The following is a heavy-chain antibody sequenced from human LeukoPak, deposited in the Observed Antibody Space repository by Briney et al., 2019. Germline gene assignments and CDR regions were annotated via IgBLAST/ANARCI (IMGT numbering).Heavy chain of an antibody. CDR1: GYTFTGYY. CDR3: ARDRGSGSLYDYFDY. D-gene: IGHD3-3*01. Sequence: GASVKVSCKASGYTFTGYYMHWVRQATGQGLEWMGWMNPNSGNTGYAQKFQGRVTMTRNTSISTAYMELSRLRSDDTAVYYCARDRGSGSLYDYFDYWGQGTLVTVSS. V-gene: IGHV1-8*02. CDR2: MNPNSGNT. J-gene: IGHJ4*02.